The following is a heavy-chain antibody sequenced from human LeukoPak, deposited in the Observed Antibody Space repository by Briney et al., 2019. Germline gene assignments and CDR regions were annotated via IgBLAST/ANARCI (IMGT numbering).Heavy chain of an antibody. Sequence: GGSLRLSCVASGFTFSNYAIHWVRQGPGKGLEWVAVVWREGNDKFYADSVQGRFTISRDNSKNTLYLQMNSLRDDDTGLYYCVREGAMGGTVVRNWLDPWGQGTLVTVSS. V-gene: IGHV3-33*01. CDR2: VWREGNDK. D-gene: IGHD3-16*02. CDR3: VREGAMGGTVVRNWLDP. J-gene: IGHJ5*02. CDR1: GFTFSNYA.